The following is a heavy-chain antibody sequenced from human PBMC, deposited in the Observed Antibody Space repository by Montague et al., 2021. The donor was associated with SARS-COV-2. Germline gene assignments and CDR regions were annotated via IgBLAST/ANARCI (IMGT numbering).Heavy chain of an antibody. V-gene: IGHV4-34*01. CDR1: GGSFSDYY. CDR2: INHRGTS. CDR3: ARGSQHLNMIVVVMTGGEYWLDY. D-gene: IGHD3-22*01. Sequence: SETLSLTCAVYGGSFSDYYWCWIRQPHGKGMEWMGEINHRGTSKYNPSLTSRVSISLDTSKNQFSLSLSSVTAADTAVYYCARGSQHLNMIVVVMTGGEYWLDYWGQGTLVTVSS. J-gene: IGHJ4*02.